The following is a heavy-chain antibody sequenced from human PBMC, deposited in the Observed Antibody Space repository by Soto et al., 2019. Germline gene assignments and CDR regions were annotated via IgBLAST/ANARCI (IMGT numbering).Heavy chain of an antibody. D-gene: IGHD5-12*01. CDR2: INPTGTMT. Sequence: QVQLVQSGAEVKKPGASVKLSCKASGYTFITSYYTHWVRQAPGQGLEWMGIINPTGTMTKYSERFPGILTMPRDTSTSTDYMELSTLTSEDTAVYFCARDTGYDHDAFDIWGQGTMVTVSS. CDR3: ARDTGYDHDAFDI. V-gene: IGHV1-46*01. J-gene: IGHJ3*02. CDR1: GYTFITSYY.